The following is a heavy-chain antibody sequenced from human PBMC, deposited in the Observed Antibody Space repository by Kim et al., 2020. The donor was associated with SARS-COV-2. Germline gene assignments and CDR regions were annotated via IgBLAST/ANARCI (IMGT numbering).Heavy chain of an antibody. CDR3: ARSRRVIQLWSDGFRNDY. J-gene: IGHJ4*02. CDR1: GGSFSGYY. Sequence: SETLSLTCAVYGGSFSGYYWSWIRQPPGKGLEWIGEINHSGSTNYNPSLKSRVTISVDTSKNQFSLKLSSVTAADTAVYYCARSRRVIQLWSDGFRNDYWGQGTLVTVSS. V-gene: IGHV4-34*01. D-gene: IGHD5-18*01. CDR2: INHSGST.